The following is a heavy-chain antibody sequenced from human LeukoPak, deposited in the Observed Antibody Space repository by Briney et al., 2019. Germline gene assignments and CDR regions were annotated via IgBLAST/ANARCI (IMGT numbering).Heavy chain of an antibody. V-gene: IGHV1-18*01. CDR1: GYTFTSYG. J-gene: IGHJ1*01. CDR2: ISAYNGNT. Sequence: ALVKVSCKASGYTFTSYGISWVRQAPGQGLEWMGWISAYNGNTNYAQKLQGRVTMTTDTSTSTAYMELRSLRSDDTAVYYCARVPPRTFYSGSYLGYFQHWGQGTLVTVSS. CDR3: ARVPPRTFYSGSYLGYFQH. D-gene: IGHD1-26*01.